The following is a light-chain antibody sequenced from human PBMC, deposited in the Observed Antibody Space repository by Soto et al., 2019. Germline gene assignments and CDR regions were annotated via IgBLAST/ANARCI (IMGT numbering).Light chain of an antibody. CDR1: QSVSSY. V-gene: IGKV3-11*01. J-gene: IGKJ1*01. CDR3: QQRSNCPWT. Sequence: EIELTQSPSTLSSSPGEKATRSCRASQSVSSYLAWYQQKPGQAPRLLIYDASNRATGIPARFSGSGSGTDFTLTISSLQPEDFAVYYCQQRSNCPWTFGQGTKVDIK. CDR2: DAS.